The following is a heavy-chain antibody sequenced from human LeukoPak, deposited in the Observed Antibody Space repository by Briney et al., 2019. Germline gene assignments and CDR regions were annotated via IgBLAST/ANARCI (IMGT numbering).Heavy chain of an antibody. Sequence: SETLSLTCAVYGGSFSGYYWNWIRQPPGKGLEWIGEIHHSGSTNYNPSLKSRVTISVDTSKNQFSLNLSSVTAADTAVYYCARSRGWLQSHPLGYWGQGTLVTVSS. D-gene: IGHD5-24*01. J-gene: IGHJ4*02. CDR2: IHHSGST. CDR3: ARSRGWLQSHPLGY. CDR1: GGSFSGYY. V-gene: IGHV4-34*01.